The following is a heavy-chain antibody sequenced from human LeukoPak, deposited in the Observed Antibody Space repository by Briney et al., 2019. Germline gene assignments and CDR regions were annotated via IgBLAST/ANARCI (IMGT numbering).Heavy chain of an antibody. CDR2: ISAYNGNT. V-gene: IGHV1-18*01. CDR3: ARDRPAIWFGDRSVDY. D-gene: IGHD3-10*01. J-gene: IGHJ4*02. Sequence: ASVKVSCKASGYTFTSYSISWVRQAPGQGLEWMGWISAYNGNTNYAQKLQGRVTMTTDTSTSTAYMELRSLRSDDTAVYYCARDRPAIWFGDRSVDYWGQGTLVTVSS. CDR1: GYTFTSYS.